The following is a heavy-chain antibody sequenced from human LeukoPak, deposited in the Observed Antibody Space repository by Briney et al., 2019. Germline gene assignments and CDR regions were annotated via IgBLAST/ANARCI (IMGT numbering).Heavy chain of an antibody. J-gene: IGHJ6*02. CDR2: IKSKTDGGTT. D-gene: IGHD6-19*01. Sequence: GGSLRLSCAASGFTFSSYAMSWVRQAPGKGLEWVGRIKSKTDGGTTDYAAPVKGRFTISRDDSKNTLYLQMNSLKTEDTAVYYCTTGPRQQWLVRLGGYYGMDVWGQGTTVTVSS. V-gene: IGHV3-15*01. CDR1: GFTFSSYA. CDR3: TTGPRQQWLVRLGGYYGMDV.